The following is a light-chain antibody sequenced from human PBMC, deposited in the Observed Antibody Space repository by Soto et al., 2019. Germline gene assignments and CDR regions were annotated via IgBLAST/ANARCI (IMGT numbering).Light chain of an antibody. Sequence: QSVLTQPASVSGSPGLSITTSCTGTSSDAGAYNYVSWFQQHPGKAPKLMIFEVSNRPSGVSNRFSGSKSGNTASLTISGLQAEDEADYYCSAYTTSSSWLFGGGTKLTVL. V-gene: IGLV2-14*01. CDR3: SAYTTSSSWL. CDR2: EVS. CDR1: SSDAGAYNY. J-gene: IGLJ3*02.